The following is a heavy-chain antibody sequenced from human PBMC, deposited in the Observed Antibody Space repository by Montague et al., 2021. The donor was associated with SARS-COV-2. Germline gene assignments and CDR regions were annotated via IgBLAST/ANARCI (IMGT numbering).Heavy chain of an antibody. CDR2: IYYSGST. Sequence: TLSLTCTVSGGSITSGDYYWSWIRQPPGKGLEWIGYIYYSGSTNYNPSLKSRVTISVDTSKNQFSLKLSSVTAADTAVYYCARVNAGITNYGVVAGRLDPWGQGTLVTVSS. J-gene: IGHJ5*02. V-gene: IGHV4-30-4*08. CDR3: ARVNAGITNYGVVAGRLDP. CDR1: GGSITSGDYY. D-gene: IGHD3-3*01.